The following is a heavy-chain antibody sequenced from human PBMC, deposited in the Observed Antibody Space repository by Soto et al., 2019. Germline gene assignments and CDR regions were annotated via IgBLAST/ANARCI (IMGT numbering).Heavy chain of an antibody. D-gene: IGHD2-15*01. CDR2: MFYSGAT. Sequence: SETLSLTCTFSGGSISDISYCCGWIRQPPGKGLQWIGCMFYSGATYYNPSLKNQVTLSVDTSNNEFSLKLVSVTAPDTAVYYCARHKSGSDWLDPWGQGTLVTVSS. V-gene: IGHV4-39*01. CDR3: ARHKSGSDWLDP. CDR1: GGSISDISYC. J-gene: IGHJ5*02.